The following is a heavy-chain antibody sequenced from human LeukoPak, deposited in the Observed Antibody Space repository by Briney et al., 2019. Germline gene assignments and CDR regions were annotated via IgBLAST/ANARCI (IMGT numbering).Heavy chain of an antibody. CDR3: AGRRGGGYFDY. CDR2: IYYSGST. D-gene: IGHD3-16*01. Sequence: PSETLSLACTVSGGSISSYYWSWIRQPPGKGLEWIGYIYYSGSTNYNPSLKSRVAISVDTSNNQFPLKLSSRPAADTAVYYCAGRRGGGYFDYWGQGTLVTVSS. CDR1: GGSISSYY. V-gene: IGHV4-59*01. J-gene: IGHJ4*02.